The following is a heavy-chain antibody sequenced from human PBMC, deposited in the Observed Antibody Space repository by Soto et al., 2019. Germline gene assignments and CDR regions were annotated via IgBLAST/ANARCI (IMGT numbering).Heavy chain of an antibody. Sequence: ASVKVSCKASGYTFTSYDINWVRQATGQGLEWMGWVNPNSGNTGYAQKFQGRVTMTRNTSISTAYMERSSLRSEDTAVYYCARGQGVAGTELDYWGQGTLVTVSS. CDR2: VNPNSGNT. J-gene: IGHJ4*02. CDR1: GYTFTSYD. CDR3: ARGQGVAGTELDY. D-gene: IGHD6-19*01. V-gene: IGHV1-8*01.